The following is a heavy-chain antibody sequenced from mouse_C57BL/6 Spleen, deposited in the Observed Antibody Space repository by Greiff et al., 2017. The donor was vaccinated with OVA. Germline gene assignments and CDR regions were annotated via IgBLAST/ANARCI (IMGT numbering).Heavy chain of an antibody. Sequence: EVKVVESGGGLVKPGGSLKLSCAASGFTFSDYGMHWVRQAPEKGLEWVAYISSGSSTIYYADTVKGRVTISRDNAKNTLFLQMTSLRSEDTAMYYCARDGNYCWYFDVWGTGTTVTVSS. V-gene: IGHV5-17*01. CDR2: ISSGSSTI. D-gene: IGHD2-1*01. CDR1: GFTFSDYG. CDR3: ARDGNYCWYFDV. J-gene: IGHJ1*03.